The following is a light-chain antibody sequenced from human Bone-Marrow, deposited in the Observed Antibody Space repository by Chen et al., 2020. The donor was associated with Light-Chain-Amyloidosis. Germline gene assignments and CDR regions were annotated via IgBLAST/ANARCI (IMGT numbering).Light chain of an antibody. CDR3: QQYGGSPPYT. V-gene: IGKV3-15*01. J-gene: IGKJ2*01. CDR2: GAS. Sequence: EIVMTQSPATLSVSPGERVTLSCRASQSINNKLAWYQQKPGQAPRRLIYGASTRSTGIPARFSGSGSGTEFTLTISSMQPEDFAVYYCQQYGGSPPYTFGQGTKLEIK. CDR1: QSINNK.